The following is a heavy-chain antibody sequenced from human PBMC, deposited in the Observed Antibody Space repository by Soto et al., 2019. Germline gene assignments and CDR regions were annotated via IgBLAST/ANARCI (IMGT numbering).Heavy chain of an antibody. D-gene: IGHD3-22*01. V-gene: IGHV3-48*01. CDR3: VIVADSGYYAVDR. Sequence: EVQLVESGGMMVQPGGSLRLSCAASGLTLSTSSMNWVRQAPGTGLEWITYIRRHTSVTAYADSVKGRFTISRDSAKNSLYLQMDSLRVEYTVVYYCVIVADSGYYAVDRWGQGTLVTVSS. CDR2: IRRHTSVT. CDR1: GLTLSTSS. J-gene: IGHJ5*02.